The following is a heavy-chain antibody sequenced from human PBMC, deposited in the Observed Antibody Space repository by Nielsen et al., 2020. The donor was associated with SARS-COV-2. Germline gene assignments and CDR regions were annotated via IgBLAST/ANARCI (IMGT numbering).Heavy chain of an antibody. Sequence: SETLSLTCTVSGGSINSGDYYWNWVRQPPGKGLEWIGYIYYSGTTCYNPSHESRATISVATSKSQFSLKLRSVTAADTAVYYCARATMTDADAFDIWGQGAMVSVSS. CDR2: IYYSGTT. CDR3: ARATMTDADAFDI. CDR1: GGSINSGDYY. V-gene: IGHV4-30-4*01. J-gene: IGHJ3*02. D-gene: IGHD4-17*01.